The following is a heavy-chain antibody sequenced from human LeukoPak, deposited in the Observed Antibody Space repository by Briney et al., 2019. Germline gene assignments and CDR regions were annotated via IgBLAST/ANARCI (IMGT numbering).Heavy chain of an antibody. CDR1: GITVSSNY. CDR3: ARDGYNEYYAMDV. CDR2: IYSGGST. D-gene: IGHD5-24*01. V-gene: IGHV3-53*01. Sequence: GGSLRLSCAASGITVSSNYMSWVRQAPGKGLEWVSVIYSGGSTCYADCVKGRFTISRDNSKSTLYLQRNSLRAEDTAVYYCARDGYNEYYAMDVWGQGTTVTVSS. J-gene: IGHJ6*02.